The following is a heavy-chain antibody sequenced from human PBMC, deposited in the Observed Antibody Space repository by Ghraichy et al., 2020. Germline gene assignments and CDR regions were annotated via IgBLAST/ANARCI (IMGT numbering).Heavy chain of an antibody. V-gene: IGHV3-72*01. D-gene: IGHD3-10*01. CDR2: SRGKARSYTT. Sequence: GESLNTSCAASGFILSDHWMDWVRQAPGKGLEWVGRSRGKARSYTTEYAASVKGRFTISRDDSKNSLYLQMNSLKTEDTAVYYCTRVAGSGSYREFDYWGQGTLVTVSS. J-gene: IGHJ4*02. CDR3: TRVAGSGSYREFDY. CDR1: GFILSDHW.